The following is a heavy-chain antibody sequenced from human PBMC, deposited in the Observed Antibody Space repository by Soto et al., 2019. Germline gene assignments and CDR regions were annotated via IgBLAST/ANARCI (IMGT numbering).Heavy chain of an antibody. V-gene: IGHV4-59*01. CDR3: ETDRQRGKAGMDV. Sequence: SETLSLTCTVSGGSISSYYWSWIRQPPGKGLEWIGYIYYSGSTNYNPSLKSRVTISVDTSKNQFSLKLSSVTAADTAVYYCETDRQRGKAGMDVWGQGTTVTVSS. CDR2: IYYSGST. D-gene: IGHD3-10*01. J-gene: IGHJ6*02. CDR1: GGSISSYY.